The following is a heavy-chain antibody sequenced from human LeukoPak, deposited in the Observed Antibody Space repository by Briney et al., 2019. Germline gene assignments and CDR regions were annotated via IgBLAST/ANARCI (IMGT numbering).Heavy chain of an antibody. CDR2: IIPIFATT. V-gene: IGHV1-69*05. CDR1: GGTFSSYA. Sequence: ASVKVSCKASGGTFSSYAISWVRQAPGQGLEWMGGIIPIFATTNYAQKLQGRVTMTTDTSTSTAYMELRSLRSDDTAVYYCARDQLSRGVWFDPWGQGTLVTVSS. D-gene: IGHD1-1*01. J-gene: IGHJ5*02. CDR3: ARDQLSRGVWFDP.